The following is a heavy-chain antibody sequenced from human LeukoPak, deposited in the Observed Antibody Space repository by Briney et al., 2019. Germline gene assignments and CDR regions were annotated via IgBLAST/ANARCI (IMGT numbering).Heavy chain of an antibody. Sequence: SETLSLTCTVSGGSVSSGSYYWSWIRQPPGKGLEWIGYIYNSGSTNYNPSLKSRVSISVDTSKNQFSLKLTSVTAADTAVYYCARDRGRATVTSTYWYFDLWGRGTLVTVSS. CDR2: IYNSGST. D-gene: IGHD4-17*01. V-gene: IGHV4-61*01. CDR1: GGSVSSGSYY. CDR3: ARDRGRATVTSTYWYFDL. J-gene: IGHJ2*01.